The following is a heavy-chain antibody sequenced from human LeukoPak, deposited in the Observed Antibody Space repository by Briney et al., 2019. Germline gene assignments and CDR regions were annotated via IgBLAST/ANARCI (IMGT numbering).Heavy chain of an antibody. V-gene: IGHV3-7*03. D-gene: IGHD6-13*01. CDR1: GFNFRNCW. CDR3: AGVPGSSWTFDY. Sequence: GGSLRLSCAASGFNFRNCWMNRVRQAPGKGLEWVATIKADGSEIYYVDSVKGRFTISRDNADNSLYLQMHSLRADDTAIYYCAGVPGSSWTFDYWGQGTLVTVSS. J-gene: IGHJ4*02. CDR2: IKADGSEI.